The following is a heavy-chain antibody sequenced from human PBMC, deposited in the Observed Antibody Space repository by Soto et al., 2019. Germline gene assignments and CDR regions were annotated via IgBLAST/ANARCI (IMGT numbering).Heavy chain of an antibody. D-gene: IGHD6-13*01. Sequence: QVQLVESGGVVVQPGRSLRLSCAASGFTFSSYAMHWVRQAPGKGLEWVAVISYDGSNKYYADSEKGRFTISRDNSKNTLYLQMNSLRAEDTAVYYCARDVSEVSSSWYDYYYYYGMDVWGQGTTVTVSS. V-gene: IGHV3-30-3*01. J-gene: IGHJ6*02. CDR2: ISYDGSNK. CDR3: ARDVSEVSSSWYDYYYYYGMDV. CDR1: GFTFSSYA.